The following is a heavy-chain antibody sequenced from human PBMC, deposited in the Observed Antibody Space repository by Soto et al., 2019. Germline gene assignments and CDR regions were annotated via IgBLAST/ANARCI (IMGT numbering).Heavy chain of an antibody. CDR3: AKDFGAWSDS. CDR2: ISYDGTDK. Sequence: QGHLVESGGGVVQPGRSLTISCVGSGFAFSTYGMHWVRQAPAKGLEWVALISYDGTDKYYADSVKGRFSISRDNSKQNLYLQMDSVRAEDTAVYYCAKDFGAWSDSWGQGTLVNVSS. CDR1: GFAFSTYG. V-gene: IGHV3-30*18. J-gene: IGHJ5*02. D-gene: IGHD6-19*01.